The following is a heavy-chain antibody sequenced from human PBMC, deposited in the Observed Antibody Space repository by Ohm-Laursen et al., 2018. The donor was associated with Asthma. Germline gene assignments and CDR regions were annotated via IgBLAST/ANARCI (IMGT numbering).Heavy chain of an antibody. D-gene: IGHD7-27*01. Sequence: SLRLSCSASGLPFSNFWMSWVRQAPGKGLEWVSYISSSGSTIYYADSVKGRFTISRDNAKDSLSLQMNSLRVEDTAVYYCAAWGSENFWGQGTLVTVS. CDR1: GLPFSNFW. V-gene: IGHV3-11*04. CDR2: ISSSGSTI. J-gene: IGHJ4*02. CDR3: AAWGSENF.